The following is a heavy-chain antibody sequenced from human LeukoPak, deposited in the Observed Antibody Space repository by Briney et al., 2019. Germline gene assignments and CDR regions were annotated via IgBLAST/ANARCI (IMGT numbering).Heavy chain of an antibody. J-gene: IGHJ3*02. CDR3: ARGHCSGGSCYEGDAFDI. Sequence: PGGSLRLSCAASGFTFSSYWMHWVRQAPGKGLVWVSRINSDGSSTSYADSVKGRFTISRDNAKNTLYLQMNSLRAEDTAVYYCARGHCSGGSCYEGDAFDIWGQGTMVTVSS. CDR1: GFTFSSYW. CDR2: INSDGSST. D-gene: IGHD2-15*01. V-gene: IGHV3-74*01.